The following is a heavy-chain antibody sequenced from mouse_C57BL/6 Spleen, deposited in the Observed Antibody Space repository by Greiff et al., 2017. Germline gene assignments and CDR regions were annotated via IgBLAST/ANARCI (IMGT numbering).Heavy chain of an antibody. V-gene: IGHV1-19*01. CDR2: INPYNGGT. J-gene: IGHJ4*01. Sequence: DVQLQESGPVLVKPGASVKMSCKASGYTFTDYYMNWVKQSHGKSLEWIGVINPYNGGTSYNQKFKGKATLTGDKSSSTAYMELNSLTSEDSAVYYCARGLGSYAMDYWGQGASVTVSS. CDR1: GYTFTDYY. CDR3: ARGLGSYAMDY.